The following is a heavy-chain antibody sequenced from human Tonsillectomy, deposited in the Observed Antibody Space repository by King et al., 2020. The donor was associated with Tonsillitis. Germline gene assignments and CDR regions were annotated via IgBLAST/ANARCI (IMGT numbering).Heavy chain of an antibody. D-gene: IGHD2-15*01. J-gene: IGHJ6*02. CDR2: IIPILGIA. CDR1: GGTFSSYA. CDR3: ARDISRLGYCSGGSCYWGYYYGMDV. V-gene: IGHV1-69*09. Sequence: QLVQSGAEVKKPGSSVKVSCKASGGTFSSYAISWVRQAPGQGLEWMGRIIPILGIANYAQKFQGRGTITADKSTSTAYMELGSLRSEDTAVYYCARDISRLGYCSGGSCYWGYYYGMDVWGQGTTVTVSS.